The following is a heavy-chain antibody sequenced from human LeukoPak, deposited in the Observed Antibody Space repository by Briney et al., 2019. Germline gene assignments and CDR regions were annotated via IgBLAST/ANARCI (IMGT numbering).Heavy chain of an antibody. CDR2: IRYDGSNK. Sequence: PGGSLRLSCAASGFTFSSYGMHWVRQAPGKGLEWVAFIRYDGSNKYYADSVKGRFTTSRDNSKNTLYLQMNSLRAEDTAVYYCAKDFRGPAAFLGWGQGTLVTVSS. CDR1: GFTFSSYG. D-gene: IGHD2-2*01. CDR3: AKDFRGPAAFLG. V-gene: IGHV3-30*02. J-gene: IGHJ4*02.